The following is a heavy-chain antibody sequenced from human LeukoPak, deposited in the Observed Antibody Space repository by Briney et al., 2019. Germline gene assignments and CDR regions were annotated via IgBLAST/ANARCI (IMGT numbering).Heavy chain of an antibody. Sequence: PGRSLRLSCAASGFTFSSCGMHWVRQAPGKGLEWVAVIWYDGSNKYYADSVKGRFTISRDNSKNTLYLQMNSLRAEDTAVYYCARASAYYYDSSGRYYFDYWGQGTLVTVSS. D-gene: IGHD3-22*01. V-gene: IGHV3-33*01. CDR3: ARASAYYYDSSGRYYFDY. J-gene: IGHJ4*02. CDR1: GFTFSSCG. CDR2: IWYDGSNK.